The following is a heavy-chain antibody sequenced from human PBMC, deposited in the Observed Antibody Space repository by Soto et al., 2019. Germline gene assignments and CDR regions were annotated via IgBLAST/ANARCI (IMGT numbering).Heavy chain of an antibody. J-gene: IGHJ4*02. D-gene: IGHD3-22*01. CDR2: IYTSGST. CDR3: ARMVDYYDSSGRDY. V-gene: IGHV4-4*07. CDR1: GGSIISYY. Sequence: LSLTCTVSGGSIISYYWSWIRQPAGKGLEWIGRIYTSGSTNYNPSLKSRVTMSVDTSKNQFSLKLSSVTAADTAVYYCARMVDYYDSSGRDYWGQGTLVTVSS.